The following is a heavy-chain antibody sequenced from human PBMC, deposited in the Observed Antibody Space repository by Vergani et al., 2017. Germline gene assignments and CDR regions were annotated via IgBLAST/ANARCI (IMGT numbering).Heavy chain of an antibody. CDR2: ISGSGGST. CDR3: AKSLRLRWXFDY. V-gene: IGHV3-23*01. J-gene: IGHJ4*02. D-gene: IGHD4-23*01. CDR1: GFTFSSYA. Sequence: EVQLLESGGGLVQPGGSLRLSCAASGFTFSSYAMNWVRQAPGKGLEWVSTISGSGGSTYYADSVKGRFTISRDNSKNTLYLQMNSLRAEDTAVYYCAKSLRLRWXFDYWGQGTLVTVSS.